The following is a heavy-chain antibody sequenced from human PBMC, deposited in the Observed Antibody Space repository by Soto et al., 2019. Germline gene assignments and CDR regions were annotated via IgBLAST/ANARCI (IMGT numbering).Heavy chain of an antibody. CDR3: ARYGTRGDW. J-gene: IGHJ5*01. V-gene: IGHV3-48*03. CDR2: ISSSGLTT. D-gene: IGHD3-10*01. Sequence: GGSLRLSCQASGFNFRMYEMHWVRKAPGKGLEWVSYISSSGLTTYYADFAEGRFNISRDNAKDSLYLHLNSLRVGDTAVYYCARYGTRGDWWGLGTQXTVSS. CDR1: GFNFRMYE.